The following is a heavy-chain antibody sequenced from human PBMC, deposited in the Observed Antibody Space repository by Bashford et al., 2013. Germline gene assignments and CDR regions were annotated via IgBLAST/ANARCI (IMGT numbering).Heavy chain of an antibody. CDR3: ASLISPGRSDDAFDI. Sequence: VASVKVSCKASGYTFTYRYLHWVRQAPGQALEWMGWITPFNGNTNYAQKFQDRVTITRDRSMSTAYMELSSLRSEDTAMYYCASLISPGRSDDAFDIWGQGTMVTVSS. CDR2: ITPFNGNT. CDR1: GYTFTYRY. D-gene: IGHD1-14*01. V-gene: IGHV1-45*02. J-gene: IGHJ3*02.